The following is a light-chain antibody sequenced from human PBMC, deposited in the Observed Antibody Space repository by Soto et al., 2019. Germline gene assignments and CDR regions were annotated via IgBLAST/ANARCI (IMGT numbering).Light chain of an antibody. J-gene: IGLJ1*01. CDR1: SSDVGGYDY. CDR3: SSYSISTAYL. CDR2: EVS. Sequence: ARTQPASVSGAPGQSITISCTGTSSDVGGYDYVSWYQLHPGKAPKLMVFEVSNRPSGVSYRFSGSKSGNTASLTISGLQAEDEADYFCSSYSISTAYLFGTGTKVTVL. V-gene: IGLV2-14*01.